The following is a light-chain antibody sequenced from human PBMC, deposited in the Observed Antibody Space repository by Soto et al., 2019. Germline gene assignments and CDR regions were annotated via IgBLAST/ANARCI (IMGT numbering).Light chain of an antibody. V-gene: IGLV2-14*01. CDR1: SSDVGGYNY. J-gene: IGLJ2*01. Sequence: QSALTQPASVSGSPGQSITISCTGTSSDVGGYNYVSWYQQHPGKAPKLMIYDVSYRPSGVSNRFSGSKSGNTASLTISGLQAEDEADYYCRSYTSSSNLVFGGGTKVTVL. CDR3: RSYTSSSNLV. CDR2: DVS.